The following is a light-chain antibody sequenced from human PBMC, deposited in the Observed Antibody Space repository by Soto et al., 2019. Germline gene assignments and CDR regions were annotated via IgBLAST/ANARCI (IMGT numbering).Light chain of an antibody. CDR2: DAS. Sequence: ELTLTQSPATLSLSPGERATLSCRASQSVSTYLAWYQQKPGQAPRLLIYDASNRATGIPARFSGSGSGTDFTLTISSLEPEDFAFYYWQPRSNWPRTFGQGTKLEIK. CDR3: QPRSNWPRT. J-gene: IGKJ1*01. V-gene: IGKV3-11*01. CDR1: QSVSTY.